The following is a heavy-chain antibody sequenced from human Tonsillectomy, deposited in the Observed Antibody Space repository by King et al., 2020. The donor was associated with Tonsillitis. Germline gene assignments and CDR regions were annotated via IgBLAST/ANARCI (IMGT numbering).Heavy chain of an antibody. CDR3: GKDATVTGMDG. V-gene: IGHV3-9*01. Sequence: VQLVESGGGLVQPGRSLRLSCAASGFTFDDYDMHWVRQAPGKGLEWCSGISWNSGNIGYADSVKGRFTISRDNARNSLYLHMSSLRAEDTALYYCGKDATVTGMDGWGHGTTVTVSS. J-gene: IGHJ6*02. CDR2: ISWNSGNI. CDR1: GFTFDDYD. D-gene: IGHD2-21*02.